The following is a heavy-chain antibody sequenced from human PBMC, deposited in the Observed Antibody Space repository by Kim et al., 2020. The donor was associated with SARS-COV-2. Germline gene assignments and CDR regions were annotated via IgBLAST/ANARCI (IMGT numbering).Heavy chain of an antibody. CDR1: GGSFSGYY. CDR2: INHSGST. D-gene: IGHD6-19*01. CDR3: ARGEYSSGWPNY. J-gene: IGHJ4*02. V-gene: IGHV4-34*01. Sequence: SETLSLTCAVYGGSFSGYYWSWIRQPPGKGLEWIGEINHSGSTNYNPSLKSRVTISVDTSKNQFSLKLSSVTAADTAVYYCARGEYSSGWPNYWGQGTLVTVSS.